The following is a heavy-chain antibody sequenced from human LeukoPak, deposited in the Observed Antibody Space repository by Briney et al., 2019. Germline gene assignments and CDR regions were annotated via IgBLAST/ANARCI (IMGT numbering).Heavy chain of an antibody. CDR3: AKDAVVVVPAARGNYYYYMDV. V-gene: IGHV3-30*02. J-gene: IGHJ6*03. Sequence: GGSLRPSCAASGFTFSSYAMSWVRQAPGKGLEWVAFIRYDGSNKYYADSVKGRFTISRDNSKNTLYLQMNSLRAEDTAVYYCAKDAVVVVPAARGNYYYYMDVWGKGTTVTISS. D-gene: IGHD2-2*01. CDR1: GFTFSSYA. CDR2: IRYDGSNK.